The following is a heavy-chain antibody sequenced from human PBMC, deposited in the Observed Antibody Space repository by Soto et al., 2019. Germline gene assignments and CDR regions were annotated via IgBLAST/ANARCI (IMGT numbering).Heavy chain of an antibody. CDR1: GFTFSSYG. D-gene: IGHD3-10*01. Sequence: QVQLVESGGGVVQPGRSLRLSCAASGFTFSSYGMHWVRQAPGKGLEWVAVISYDGSNKYYADSVKGRFTISRDNSKNPLYLQMNSLRAEDKAVYYCAKDQGEWGQGTLVTVSS. CDR2: ISYDGSNK. CDR3: AKDQGE. V-gene: IGHV3-30*18. J-gene: IGHJ4*02.